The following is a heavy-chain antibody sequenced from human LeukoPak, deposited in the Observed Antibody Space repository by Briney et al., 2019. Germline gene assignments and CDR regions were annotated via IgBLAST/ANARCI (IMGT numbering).Heavy chain of an antibody. V-gene: IGHV3-30-3*01. CDR1: GFTFSSYA. CDR3: ARGPIFYCSGGSCYPKSYYYYGMDV. J-gene: IGHJ6*02. Sequence: PGGSLRLSCAASGFTFSSYAMHWVRQAPGKGLEWVAVISYDGSNKYYADSVKGRFTISRDNSKNTLYLQMNSLRAEDTAVYYCARGPIFYCSGGSCYPKSYYYYGMDVWGQGTTVTVSS. D-gene: IGHD2-15*01. CDR2: ISYDGSNK.